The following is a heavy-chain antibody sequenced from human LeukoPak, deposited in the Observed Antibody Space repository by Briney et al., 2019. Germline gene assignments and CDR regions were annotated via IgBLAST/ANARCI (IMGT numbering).Heavy chain of an antibody. J-gene: IGHJ5*02. CDR3: ARSKTNGDSSGWYAWFDP. Sequence: PSETLSLTCTVSCGSISIYYWSWIRQPPGKGLEWIGYIYYSGSTKYNPSLKSRVSISVDTSKNQFSLKLSSATAADTAVYYCARSKTNGDSSGWYAWFDPWGQGTLVTVSS. CDR2: IYYSGST. D-gene: IGHD6-19*01. V-gene: IGHV4-59*01. CDR1: CGSISIYY.